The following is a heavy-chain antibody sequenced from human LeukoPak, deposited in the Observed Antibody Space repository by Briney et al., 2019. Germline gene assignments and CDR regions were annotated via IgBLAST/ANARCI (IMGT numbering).Heavy chain of an antibody. CDR1: GFTFSSYS. CDR2: ISSSSSTI. D-gene: IGHD1-1*01. J-gene: IGHJ5*02. CDR3: ARDRWNHREWFDP. V-gene: IGHV3-48*01. Sequence: PGGSLRLSCAASGFTFSSYSMNWVRQAPGKGPEWVSYISSSSSTIYYADSVKGRFTISRDNAKNSLYLQMNSLRAEDTAVYYCARDRWNHREWFDPWGQGTLVTVSS.